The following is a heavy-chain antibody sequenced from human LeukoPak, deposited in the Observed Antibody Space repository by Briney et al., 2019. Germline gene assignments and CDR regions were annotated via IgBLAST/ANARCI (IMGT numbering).Heavy chain of an antibody. Sequence: SETLSLTCTVSGGSLTGYFWSWIRQPPGKGLEWVGYVFYEGNTNYNPSLKSRVTTSVDTSKNQFSLRLSSVTAADTAVYYCARDVSGSSWHDYWGQGTLVTVPS. V-gene: IGHV4-59*01. J-gene: IGHJ4*02. CDR3: ARDVSGSSWHDY. CDR2: VFYEGNT. D-gene: IGHD6-13*01. CDR1: GGSLTGYF.